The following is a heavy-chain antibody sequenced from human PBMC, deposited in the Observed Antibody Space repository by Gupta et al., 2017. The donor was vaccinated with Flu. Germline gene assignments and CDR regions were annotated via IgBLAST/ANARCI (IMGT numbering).Heavy chain of an antibody. D-gene: IGHD6-13*01. CDR3: AKGGMNAFDA. Sequence: EVHLLESGGGLVQAGGSLRLSCVASGFSFNSFGMSWVRQAPGKGLEWVSFISASGVATNYADSVRGRFTVSRDNAKNMLFAQLSSLSADDAAVYYCAKGGMNAFDAWGQGAMVTVSS. CDR2: ISASGVAT. CDR1: GFSFNSFG. V-gene: IGHV3-23*01. J-gene: IGHJ3*01.